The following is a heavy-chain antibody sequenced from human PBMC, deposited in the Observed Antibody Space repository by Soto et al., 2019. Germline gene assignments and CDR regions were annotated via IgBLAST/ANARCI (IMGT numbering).Heavy chain of an antibody. Sequence: GGSLRLSCAGSGFTLSNYEMNWVRQAPGKGLEWVSYISTGGSSIHYADSVKGRFTISRDNAKNSLYLQMNSLRAEDTAVCYCAREIAYNWNDFSGMDVWGQGTTVSVSS. D-gene: IGHD1-20*01. J-gene: IGHJ6*02. CDR3: AREIAYNWNDFSGMDV. V-gene: IGHV3-48*03. CDR2: ISTGGSSI. CDR1: GFTLSNYE.